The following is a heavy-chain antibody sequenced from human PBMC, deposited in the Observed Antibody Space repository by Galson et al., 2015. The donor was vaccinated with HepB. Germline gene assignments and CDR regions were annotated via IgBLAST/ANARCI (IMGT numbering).Heavy chain of an antibody. CDR1: GFTFSVYT. Sequence: SLRLSCAASGFTFSVYTMNWVRQAPGKGLEWVSAIRGSGTSTYYADSVKGRFTISRDDSKNTLFLQLNSLRAEDTAIYYCAKDSGLGGEDYWGQGILVTVSS. D-gene: IGHD3-16*01. CDR3: AKDSGLGGEDY. J-gene: IGHJ4*02. V-gene: IGHV3-23*01. CDR2: IRGSGTST.